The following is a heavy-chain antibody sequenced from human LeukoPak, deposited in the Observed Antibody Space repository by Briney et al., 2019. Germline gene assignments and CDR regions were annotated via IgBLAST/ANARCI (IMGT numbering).Heavy chain of an antibody. CDR2: IYYSGST. CDR1: GGSISSYY. CDR3: ARDGPSANWFDP. V-gene: IGHV4-59*01. J-gene: IGHJ5*02. Sequence: SETLSLTCTVSGGSISSYYWSWIRQPPGKGLEWLGYIYYSGSTNYNPSLKSRVTISVDTSKNQFSLKLSSVTAADTAMYYCARDGPSANWFDPWGQGTLVTVSS.